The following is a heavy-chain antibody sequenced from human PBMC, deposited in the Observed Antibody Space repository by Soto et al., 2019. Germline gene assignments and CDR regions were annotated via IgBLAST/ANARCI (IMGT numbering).Heavy chain of an antibody. CDR2: INHSGST. V-gene: IGHV4-34*01. CDR1: GGSFSGYY. D-gene: IGHD6-19*01. J-gene: IGHJ4*02. CDR3: ARGRSSGWMSY. Sequence: SETLSLTCAVYGGSFSGYYLSWIRQPPGKGLEWIGEINHSGSTNYNPSLKSRVTISVDTSKNQFSLKLSSVTAADTAVYYCARGRSSGWMSYWGQGTLVTVSS.